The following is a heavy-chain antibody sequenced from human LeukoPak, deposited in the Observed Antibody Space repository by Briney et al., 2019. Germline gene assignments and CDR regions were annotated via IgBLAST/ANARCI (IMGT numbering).Heavy chain of an antibody. D-gene: IGHD3-10*02. J-gene: IGHJ6*04. V-gene: IGHV3-48*04. CDR3: AELGITMIGGV. CDR2: ISSSGSTI. Sequence: GGSLRLSCAASGFSFSSFSMNWVRQAPGKGLEWVSYISSSGSTIYYADSVKGRFTISRDNAKNSLYLQMNSLRAEDTAVYYCAELGITMIGGVWGKGTTVTISS. CDR1: GFSFSSFS.